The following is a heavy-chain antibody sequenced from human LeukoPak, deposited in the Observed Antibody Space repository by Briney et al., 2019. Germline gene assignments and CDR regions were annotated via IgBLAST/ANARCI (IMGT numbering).Heavy chain of an antibody. J-gene: IGHJ5*02. CDR3: ASDGAPAIAAAGESGFDP. Sequence: GASVKVSCKASGYTFTSYGISWVRQAPGQGLEWMGWISAYNGNTNYAQKLQGRVTMTTDTSTSTAYMELRSLRSDDTAVYYCASDGAPAIAAAGESGFDPWGQGTLVTVSS. CDR2: ISAYNGNT. V-gene: IGHV1-18*01. D-gene: IGHD6-13*01. CDR1: GYTFTSYG.